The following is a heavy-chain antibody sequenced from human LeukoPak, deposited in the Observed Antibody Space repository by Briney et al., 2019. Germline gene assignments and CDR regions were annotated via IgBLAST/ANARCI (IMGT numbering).Heavy chain of an antibody. CDR3: ARQSYSSSWYPSDNWFDP. Sequence: SQTLSLTCAISGDSFSSNSAAWNWIRQSPSRGLEWLGRTYYRSKWYNDYAVSVKSRITINPDTSKNQFSLQLNSVTPEDTAVYYCARQSYSSSWYPSDNWFDPWGQGTLVTVSS. J-gene: IGHJ5*02. V-gene: IGHV6-1*01. D-gene: IGHD6-13*01. CDR1: GDSFSSNSAA. CDR2: TYYRSKWYN.